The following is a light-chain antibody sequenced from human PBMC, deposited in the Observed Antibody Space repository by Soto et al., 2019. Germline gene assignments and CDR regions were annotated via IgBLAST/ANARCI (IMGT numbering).Light chain of an antibody. CDR2: DAS. V-gene: IGKV3-11*01. J-gene: IGKJ4*01. CDR1: QSVSRY. Sequence: EIVLTQSPATLSLSPGERATLSCWASQSVSRYLAWYQQKPGQAPRLLIYDASSRATGIPARFSGSGSGTDFPLTLSSREPEPVAVSSCQRRSNWPLLTFGGGTKVEIK. CDR3: QRRSNWPLLT.